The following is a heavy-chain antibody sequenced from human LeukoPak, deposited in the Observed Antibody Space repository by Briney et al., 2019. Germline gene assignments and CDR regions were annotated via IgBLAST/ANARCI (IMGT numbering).Heavy chain of an antibody. Sequence: ASVKVSCKASGYTFTSYGISWVRQAPGQGLEWMGWISAYNGNTNYAQKFQGRVTITTDESTSTAYMELSSLRSEDTAVYYCARAVEQQLVPVGAFDIWGQGTMVTVSS. CDR3: ARAVEQQLVPVGAFDI. CDR1: GYTFTSYG. V-gene: IGHV1-18*01. D-gene: IGHD6-13*01. CDR2: ISAYNGNT. J-gene: IGHJ3*02.